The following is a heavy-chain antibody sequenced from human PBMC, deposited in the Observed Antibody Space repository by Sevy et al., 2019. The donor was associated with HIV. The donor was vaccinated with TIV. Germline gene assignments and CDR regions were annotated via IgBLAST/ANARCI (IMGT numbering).Heavy chain of an antibody. D-gene: IGHD2-21*01. V-gene: IGHV4-4*02. CDR2: GYHSGST. CDR1: GVSISSSHW. J-gene: IGHJ4*02. CDR3: AARVSAIAYRFDY. Sequence: SDTLSLTCGVSGVSISSSHWWSWVRQSPGKGLEWIGEGYHSGSTNYSPSLKSRVTISLDKSTNQVSLRLTSVTAADTAVYYCAARVSAIAYRFDYWGQGAPVTVSS.